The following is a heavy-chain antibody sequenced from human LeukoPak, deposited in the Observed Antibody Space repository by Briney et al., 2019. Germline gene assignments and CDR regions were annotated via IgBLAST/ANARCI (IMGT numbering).Heavy chain of an antibody. D-gene: IGHD6-13*01. J-gene: IGHJ2*01. CDR1: GGSFSGYY. V-gene: IGHV4-34*01. CDR2: INHSGST. CDR3: ARDRFGRRTGYSSSWYRTHWYFDL. Sequence: ASETLSLTCAVYGGSFSGYYWSWIRQPPGKGLEWIGEINHSGSTNYNPPLKSRVTISVDTSKNQFSLKLSSVTAADTAVYYCARDRFGRRTGYSSSWYRTHWYFDLWGRGTLVTVSS.